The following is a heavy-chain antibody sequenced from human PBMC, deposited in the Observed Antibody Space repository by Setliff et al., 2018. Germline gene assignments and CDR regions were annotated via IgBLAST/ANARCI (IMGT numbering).Heavy chain of an antibody. V-gene: IGHV4-59*11. Sequence: SLTCTVSGGSISSHYWSWIRQPPGKGLEWIGSIYYSGSTNYNPSLKSRVTISVDTSKNQFSLKLSSVTAADTAVYYCARGEGERQPLWYWGQGTLVTVSS. CDR3: ARGEGERQPLWY. CDR2: IYYSGST. J-gene: IGHJ4*02. D-gene: IGHD1-1*01. CDR1: GGSISSHY.